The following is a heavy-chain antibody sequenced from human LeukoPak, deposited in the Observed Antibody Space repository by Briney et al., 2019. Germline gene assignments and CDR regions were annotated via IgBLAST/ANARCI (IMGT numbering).Heavy chain of an antibody. Sequence: GGSLRLSCAASGFTFNSYAMHWVRQAPGKGLEWVAVISNDGRNTYVADSVKGRFTISRDNSKNTLYLQMNSLRIEDTAVHYCVKAEGGSTSWYDFYYYGMDVWGKGTTITVSS. CDR2: ISNDGRNT. CDR1: GFTFNSYA. V-gene: IGHV3-30*18. D-gene: IGHD2-2*01. CDR3: VKAEGGSTSWYDFYYYGMDV. J-gene: IGHJ6*04.